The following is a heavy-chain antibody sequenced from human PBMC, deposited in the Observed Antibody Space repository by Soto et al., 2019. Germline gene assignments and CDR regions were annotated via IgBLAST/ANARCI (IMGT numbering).Heavy chain of an antibody. D-gene: IGHD3-10*01. CDR3: ARDFGEMADFDY. J-gene: IGHJ4*02. Sequence: QVQLVESGGGVVQPGRSLRLSCAASGFTLRTYAMHWVRQAPGKGLEWVAIISYDGTNRYYADSVKGRFTISRDNSKNTLYLQMNSLRPEDTAVYYCARDFGEMADFDYWGQGILVTVSS. CDR2: ISYDGTNR. CDR1: GFTLRTYA. V-gene: IGHV3-30-3*01.